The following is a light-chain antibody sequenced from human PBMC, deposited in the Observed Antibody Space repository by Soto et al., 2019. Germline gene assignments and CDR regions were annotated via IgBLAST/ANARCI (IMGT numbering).Light chain of an antibody. CDR1: QSVLYSSNNKNY. CDR3: QQYASSRT. Sequence: DIVLTQSPDSLAVSLGERATINCKSSQSVLYSSNNKNYLAWFQQKPGQAPRLLMYGASSRATGIPDRFSGSGSGTDFTLTITRLEPEDFAVYYCQQYASSRTFGQGTKV. J-gene: IGKJ1*01. CDR2: GAS. V-gene: IGKV4-1*01.